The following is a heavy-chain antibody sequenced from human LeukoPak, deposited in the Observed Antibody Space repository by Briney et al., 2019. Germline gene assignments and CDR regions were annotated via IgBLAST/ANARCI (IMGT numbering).Heavy chain of an antibody. CDR2: VKQDGSEK. Sequence: TAGSLSLSCAASGFTFSRYWMSWVRQAPGKGVEGVANVKQDGSEKYYVDSVKGRFTLSRDNAKNSLYLQMNSLRAEDTAVYDCASIRGGYWGQGTLVTVSS. D-gene: IGHD3-10*01. V-gene: IGHV3-7*02. CDR3: ASIRGGY. CDR1: GFTFSRYW. J-gene: IGHJ4*02.